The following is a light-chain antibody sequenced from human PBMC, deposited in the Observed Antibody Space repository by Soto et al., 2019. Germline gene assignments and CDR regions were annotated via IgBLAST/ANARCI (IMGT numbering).Light chain of an antibody. Sequence: QSALTQPASVSGPPGQSITITCTGTTSDVGGDKFVSWYQHHPGKAPKLMIYEVTNRPSGVSDRFSGSKSGNTASLTISGLQAEDEADYYCSSYANNHCVFGPGTKVTVL. J-gene: IGLJ1*01. CDR2: EVT. CDR3: SSYANNHCV. CDR1: TSDVGGDKF. V-gene: IGLV2-14*01.